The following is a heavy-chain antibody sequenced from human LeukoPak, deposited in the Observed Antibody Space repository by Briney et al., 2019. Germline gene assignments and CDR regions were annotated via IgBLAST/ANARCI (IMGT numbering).Heavy chain of an antibody. V-gene: IGHV4-39*07. CDR1: GGSSSSGGYY. J-gene: IGHJ5*02. Sequence: SETLSLTCTVSGGSSSSGGYYWGSIRQPPVKGLEWIGSIYHSGSTYYNPSLKSRVTISVDTSKNQFSLKLSSVTAADTAVYYCARDSITMIVVARGPWGQGTLVTVSS. CDR2: IYHSGST. D-gene: IGHD3-22*01. CDR3: ARDSITMIVVARGP.